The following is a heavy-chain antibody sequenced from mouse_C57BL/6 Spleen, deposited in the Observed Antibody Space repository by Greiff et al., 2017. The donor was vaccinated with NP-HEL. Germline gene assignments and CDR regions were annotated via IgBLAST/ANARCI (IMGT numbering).Heavy chain of an antibody. CDR3: ARNRHYYGSSY. Sequence: VQLQQSGPELVKPGASVKISCKASGYTFTDYYMNWVKQSHGKSLEWIGDINPNNGGTSYNQKFKGKATLTVDKSSSTAYMELRSLTSEDSAVYYCARNRHYYGSSYWGQGTTLTVSS. V-gene: IGHV1-26*01. CDR2: INPNNGGT. D-gene: IGHD1-1*01. J-gene: IGHJ2*01. CDR1: GYTFTDYY.